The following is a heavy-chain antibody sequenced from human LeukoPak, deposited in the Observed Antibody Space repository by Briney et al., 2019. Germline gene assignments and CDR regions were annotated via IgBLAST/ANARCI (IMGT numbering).Heavy chain of an antibody. Sequence: SGPTLVNPSQTLPLTCTVSGGSISSGGYYWTWIRQPPGMGLEYIGNIYYSGSTYYNPSLKSRVTISVDTSKTQFSLKLSSVTAADTAVYYCARRATIGGDNAFDIWGQGTMVTVSS. J-gene: IGHJ3*02. CDR2: IYYSGST. V-gene: IGHV4-61*08. CDR1: GGSISSGGYY. D-gene: IGHD5-12*01. CDR3: ARRATIGGDNAFDI.